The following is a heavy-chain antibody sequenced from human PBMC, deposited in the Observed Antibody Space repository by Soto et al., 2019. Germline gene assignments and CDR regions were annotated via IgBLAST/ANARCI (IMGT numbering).Heavy chain of an antibody. V-gene: IGHV3-9*01. CDR2: ISWNSGSI. D-gene: IGHD2-15*01. J-gene: IGHJ3*02. Sequence: GGSLRLSCAASGFTFDDYAMHWVRQAPGKGLEWVSGISWNSGSIGYADSVKGRFTISRDNAKNSLYLQMNSLRAEDTALYYCAKDNLYCSGGSCYYDAFDIWGQGTMVTVSS. CDR1: GFTFDDYA. CDR3: AKDNLYCSGGSCYYDAFDI.